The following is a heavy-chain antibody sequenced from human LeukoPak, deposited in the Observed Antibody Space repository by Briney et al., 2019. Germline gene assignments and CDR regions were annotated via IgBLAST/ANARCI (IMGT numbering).Heavy chain of an antibody. Sequence: PSQTLSLTCAISGDSVTGNSVAWNWIRQSPSRGLEWLGRTYYRPKWYNDYAVSVKSRATINSDTSKNQFSLQLNSVTPEDTAVYFCAREFRSSADYWGQGTLVTVSS. D-gene: IGHD6-19*01. V-gene: IGHV6-1*01. CDR3: AREFRSSADY. J-gene: IGHJ4*02. CDR1: GDSVTGNSVA. CDR2: TYYRPKWYN.